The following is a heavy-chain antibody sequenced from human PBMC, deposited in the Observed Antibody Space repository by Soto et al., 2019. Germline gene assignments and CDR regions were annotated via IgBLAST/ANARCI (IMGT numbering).Heavy chain of an antibody. D-gene: IGHD4-17*01. CDR1: GYTFTSYE. Sequence: ASVKVSCKASGYTFTSYEINWVRQATGQGLEYLGWMNPNSGKTAYVQKFQGRVTMTWDTSITTAYMELSSLRSEDTAVYFCARGVEFGDYSCWFDVWGQGTLVTVSS. CDR2: MNPNSGKT. V-gene: IGHV1-8*01. J-gene: IGHJ5*01. CDR3: ARGVEFGDYSCWFDV.